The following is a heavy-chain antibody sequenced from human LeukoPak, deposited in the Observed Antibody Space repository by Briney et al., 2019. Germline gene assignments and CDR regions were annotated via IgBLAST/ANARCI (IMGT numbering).Heavy chain of an antibody. CDR1: GGSVSGHY. J-gene: IGHJ4*02. CDR2: IHYSGST. Sequence: SDTLSLICTVSGGSVSGHYWSWIRQPPGKGLEWIGHIHYSGSTNYNAPLKSRVTMSVDTSKSHFSLNLSSVTAADTAVYYCARDIRVVGATLYFDLWGQGTLVTVSS. CDR3: ARDIRVVGATLYFDL. D-gene: IGHD1-26*01. V-gene: IGHV4-59*02.